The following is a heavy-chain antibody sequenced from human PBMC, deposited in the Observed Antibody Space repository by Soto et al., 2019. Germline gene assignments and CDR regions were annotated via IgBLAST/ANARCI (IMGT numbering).Heavy chain of an antibody. J-gene: IGHJ6*02. D-gene: IGHD3-22*01. V-gene: IGHV4-34*01. Sequence: SETLSLTCAVYGWSFSGYYWSWIRQPPGKGLVWFGEINHSGSTNYNPSLKSRVTISVDTSKNQFSLKLSSVTAADTAVYYCARGGSDYYDSSGYYPPPKYYYYGMDVWGQGTTVTVSS. CDR2: INHSGST. CDR3: ARGGSDYYDSSGYYPPPKYYYYGMDV. CDR1: GWSFSGYY.